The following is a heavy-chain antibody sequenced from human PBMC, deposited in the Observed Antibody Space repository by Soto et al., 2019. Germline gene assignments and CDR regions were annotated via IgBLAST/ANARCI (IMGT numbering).Heavy chain of an antibody. J-gene: IGHJ6*02. D-gene: IGHD5-12*01. V-gene: IGHV3-48*03. CDR3: ARDGEMATISSDYYYVMDV. Sequence: GGSLRLSCAASGFTFSNYEMNWVRQAPGKGLEWVSYISSGGSTKYYADSVKGRFTISRDNAKNSLYLQMNSLRAEDTAVYYCARDGEMATISSDYYYVMDVWGQGTKDTFSS. CDR2: ISSGGSTK. CDR1: GFTFSNYE.